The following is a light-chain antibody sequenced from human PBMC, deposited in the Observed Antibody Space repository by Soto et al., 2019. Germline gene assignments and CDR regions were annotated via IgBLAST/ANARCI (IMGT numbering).Light chain of an antibody. CDR1: QSVSSSY. CDR2: GAS. CDR3: QQRSNWPRT. V-gene: IGKV3D-20*02. Sequence: EIVLTHSPGTLSLSPGERATLSCSASQSVSSSYLAWYQQKPGQAPRLLIYGASSRAAGIPDRFSGSGSGTDFTLTISRLEPEDLAVYYCQQRSNWPRTFGQGTKVDIK. J-gene: IGKJ1*01.